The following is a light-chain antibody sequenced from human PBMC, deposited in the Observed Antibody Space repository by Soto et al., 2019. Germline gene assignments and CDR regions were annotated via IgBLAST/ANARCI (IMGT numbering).Light chain of an antibody. V-gene: IGKV3-11*01. J-gene: IGKJ4*01. Sequence: EMVLSQSASTLSLYPGEGATLSCRASQNIATYLAWYQQKPGQAPRLLIYDASNRAAGIPARFSGSGSGTDFTLTISSLEPEDFAVYYCHQRSSWPLTFGGGTKVDIK. CDR3: HQRSSWPLT. CDR2: DAS. CDR1: QNIATY.